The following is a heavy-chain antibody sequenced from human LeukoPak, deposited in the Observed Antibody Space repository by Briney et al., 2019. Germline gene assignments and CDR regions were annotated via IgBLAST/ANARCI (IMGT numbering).Heavy chain of an antibody. CDR3: AKDLRGYFDY. CDR1: GFTFSDYY. Sequence: GGSLRLSCAASGFTFSDYYMSWIRQAPGKGLEWVSAISASGGTTYYAESVKGRFTISRDNARNTLFLQMNSLRAEDTATYYCAKDLRGYFDYWGQGTLVTVSS. V-gene: IGHV3-23*01. CDR2: ISASGGTT. J-gene: IGHJ4*02. D-gene: IGHD4-17*01.